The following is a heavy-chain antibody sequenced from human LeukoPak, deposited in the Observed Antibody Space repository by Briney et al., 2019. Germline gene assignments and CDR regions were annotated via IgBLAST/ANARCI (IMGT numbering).Heavy chain of an antibody. CDR3: ARDNIWAFDI. CDR2: IRSDGTI. D-gene: IGHD2/OR15-2a*01. CDR1: GFTSFNFP. V-gene: IGHV3-69-1*01. Sequence: GGSLRLSCEASGFTSFNFPMNWVRKAPGKGLEWVSHIRSDGTITYADSVKGRFTISRDDAKTSVYLQLNSLRDEDTAIYYCARDNIWAFDIWGQGTMVTVSS. J-gene: IGHJ3*02.